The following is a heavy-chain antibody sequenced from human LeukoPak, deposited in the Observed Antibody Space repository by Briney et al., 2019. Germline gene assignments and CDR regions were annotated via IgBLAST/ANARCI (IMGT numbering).Heavy chain of an antibody. CDR1: GFNFTEAW. V-gene: IGHV3-15*06. CDR2: LKSQTDGGTT. CDR3: MSNLDY. Sequence: GGSLRLSCAASGFNFTEAWLTWVRQAPGKGLEWVGLLKSQTDGGTTHYAAPVKGRFAMSRDDSKDTLYLQMNSLKIEDTGLYFCMSNLDYWGQAIPVVVSS. J-gene: IGHJ4*02.